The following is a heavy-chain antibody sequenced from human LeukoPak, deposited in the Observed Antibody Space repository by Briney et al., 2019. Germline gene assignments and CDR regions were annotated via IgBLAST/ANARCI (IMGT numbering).Heavy chain of an antibody. CDR1: GFTFSTYW. CDR3: ARDLFHCSSTSCLGRAKDV. D-gene: IGHD2-2*01. J-gene: IGHJ6*02. CDR2: INQDGSVK. Sequence: GGSLRLSCAASGFTFSTYWMSWVRQAPGKGLEWVANINQDGSVKYYMDSVKGRFTISRDNAKNSLYLQMNSLRAEDTAVYYCARDLFHCSSTSCLGRAKDVWGQGTTVTVSS. V-gene: IGHV3-7*01.